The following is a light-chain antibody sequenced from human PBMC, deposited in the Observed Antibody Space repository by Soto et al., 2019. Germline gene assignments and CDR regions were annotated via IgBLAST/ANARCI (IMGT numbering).Light chain of an antibody. Sequence: QSALTQPRSVSGSPGQSVTISCTGTSSNGGNYDYVSWYQHHPGKAPKLMIYNVRQRPSGVPDRFSGSRSGHTASLTISGLQAEDEAEYYCCLHGGTYTFYVFGTGTKLTVL. J-gene: IGLJ1*01. V-gene: IGLV2-11*01. CDR3: CLHGGTYTFYV. CDR1: SSNGGNYDY. CDR2: NVR.